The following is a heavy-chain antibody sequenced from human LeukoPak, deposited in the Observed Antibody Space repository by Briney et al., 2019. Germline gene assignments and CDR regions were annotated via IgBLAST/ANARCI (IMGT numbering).Heavy chain of an antibody. J-gene: IGHJ4*02. D-gene: IGHD3-10*01. CDR2: ISGSGGST. CDR3: AKVRGVTMIRGDFDY. V-gene: IGHV3-23*01. CDR1: GFTFSSYA. Sequence: PGGSLRLSCAASGFTFSSYAMSWVRQAPGKGLEWVSGISGSGGSTYYADSVKGRFTISRDNSKNTLYLQMNSLRAEDTAVYYCAKVRGVTMIRGDFDYWGQGTLVTVSS.